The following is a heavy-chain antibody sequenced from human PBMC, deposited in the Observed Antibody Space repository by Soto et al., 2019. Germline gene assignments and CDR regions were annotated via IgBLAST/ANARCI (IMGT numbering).Heavy chain of an antibody. CDR3: AKDRDQGSGWYITYFCDY. J-gene: IGHJ4*02. Sequence: GGSLRLSCAASGFTFSSYAMSWVRQAPGKGLEWVSAISGSGGSTYYADSVKGRFTISRDNSKNTLYLQMNSLRAEDTAVYYCAKDRDQGSGWYITYFCDYWGQGTLVTVSS. D-gene: IGHD6-19*01. V-gene: IGHV3-23*01. CDR1: GFTFSSYA. CDR2: ISGSGGST.